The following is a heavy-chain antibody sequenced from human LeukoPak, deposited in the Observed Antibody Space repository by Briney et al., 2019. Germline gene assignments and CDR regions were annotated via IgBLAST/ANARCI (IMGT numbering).Heavy chain of an antibody. CDR1: GYTFTSYY. CDR3: ARNYYDSSGYGTFGAFDI. Sequence: ASLKVSCKASGYTFTSYYMHWVRQAPRQGLEWMGIINPSGGSTSYAQKFQGRVTMTRDTSTSTVYMELSSLRSEDTAVYYCARNYYDSSGYGTFGAFDIWGQGTMVTVSS. CDR2: INPSGGST. D-gene: IGHD3-22*01. J-gene: IGHJ3*02. V-gene: IGHV1-46*01.